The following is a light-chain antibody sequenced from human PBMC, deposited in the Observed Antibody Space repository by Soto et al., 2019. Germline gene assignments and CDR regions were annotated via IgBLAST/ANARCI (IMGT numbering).Light chain of an antibody. Sequence: DLQMTQSPSTLSASVGDRVTITCRASQSISTWLAWYQQKPGKAPKFLISGASNLESGVPARFSGSGSGTEFTLTIRRLHHVVFETYYWHNYKTYPMSTLGQGTKLEIK. J-gene: IGKJ2*01. CDR1: QSISTW. V-gene: IGKV1-5*01. CDR3: HNYKTYPMST. CDR2: GAS.